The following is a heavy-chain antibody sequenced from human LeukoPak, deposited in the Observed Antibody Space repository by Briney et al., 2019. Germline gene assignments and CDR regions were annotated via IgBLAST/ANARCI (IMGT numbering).Heavy chain of an antibody. CDR2: IKPKRGGT. CDR1: GYTFTDNY. Sequence: SVKVSRKASGYTFTDNYIHWVCQAPGQGLEWVGWIKPKRGGTIYTQTFQSRVTMTRDTSISTAYMEFSSLRPDDTAVFYCGRHSEERFLPSPIDYWGRGNLVTVSS. CDR3: GRHSEERFLPSPIDY. J-gene: IGHJ4*02. V-gene: IGHV1-2*02. D-gene: IGHD2-21*01.